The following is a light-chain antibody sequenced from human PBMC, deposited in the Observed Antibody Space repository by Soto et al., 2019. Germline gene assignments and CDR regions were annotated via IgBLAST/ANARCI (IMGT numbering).Light chain of an antibody. CDR1: SSDVGGYNY. J-gene: IGLJ3*02. Sequence: QSALTQPPSASGSPGQSVTISCTGTSSDVGGYNYVSWYQQHPGKAPKLMIYEVSKRPSGVPDRFSGSKSGNTASLTVSGLQAEDEADYYCSSYAGSNIIWVFGGGTQLTVL. CDR2: EVS. V-gene: IGLV2-8*01. CDR3: SSYAGSNIIWV.